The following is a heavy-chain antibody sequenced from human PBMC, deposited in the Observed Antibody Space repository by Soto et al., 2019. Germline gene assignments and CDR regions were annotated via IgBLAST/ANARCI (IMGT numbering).Heavy chain of an antibody. D-gene: IGHD5-12*01. V-gene: IGHV1-24*01. J-gene: IGHJ6*02. CDR3: GTEPVKRWLQLPYYYYGMDV. CDR2: FDPEDGET. CDR1: GYTLTELS. Sequence: QVQLVQSGAEVKKPGASVKVSCKVSGYTLTELSMHWVRQAPGKGLEWMGGFDPEDGETIYAQKFQGRVTMTEDTATDSAYKELSSLRSEDTAVYYCGTEPVKRWLQLPYYYYGMDVWGQGTTVTVSS.